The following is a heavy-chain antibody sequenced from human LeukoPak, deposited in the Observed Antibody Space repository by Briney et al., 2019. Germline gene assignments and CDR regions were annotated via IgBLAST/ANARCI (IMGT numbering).Heavy chain of an antibody. J-gene: IGHJ3*02. CDR3: ARQQRLVQGAFDI. CDR1: GGSISSYY. Sequence: SETLSLTCTVSGGSISSYYWSWIRQPPGKGREWNGYIYYSGSTNYNPSLKSRVTISVDTSKNQFSLKLSSVTAADTAVYYCARQQRLVQGAFDIWGQGTMVTVSS. CDR2: IYYSGST. D-gene: IGHD6-13*01. V-gene: IGHV4-59*08.